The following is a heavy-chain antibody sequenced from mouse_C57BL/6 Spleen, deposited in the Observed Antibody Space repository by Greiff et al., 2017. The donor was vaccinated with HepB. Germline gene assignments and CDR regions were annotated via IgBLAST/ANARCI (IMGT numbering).Heavy chain of an antibody. CDR1: GYTFTDYY. J-gene: IGHJ4*01. V-gene: IGHV1-26*01. CDR2: INPNNGGT. Sequence: EVQLQQSGPELVKPGASVKISCKASGYTFTDYYMNWVKQSHGKSLEWIGDINPNNGGTSYNQKFKGKATLTVDKSSSTAYMELRSLTSEDSAVYYWASPYGYDGAMDYWGQGTSVTVSS. D-gene: IGHD2-2*01. CDR3: ASPYGYDGAMDY.